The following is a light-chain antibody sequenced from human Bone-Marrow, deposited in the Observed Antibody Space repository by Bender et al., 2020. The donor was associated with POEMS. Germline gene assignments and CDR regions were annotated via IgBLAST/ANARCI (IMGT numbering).Light chain of an antibody. Sequence: QSALTQPPSASGSPGQSVTISCTGTSGDVGGYNYVSWYQQHPGKAPKLMIYEVSKRPSGVPDRFSGSKSGSTASLTVSGLQADDEADYYCSSYAGSDNLVFGGGTKLTVL. CDR2: EVS. V-gene: IGLV2-8*01. CDR3: SSYAGSDNLV. J-gene: IGLJ2*01. CDR1: SGDVGGYNY.